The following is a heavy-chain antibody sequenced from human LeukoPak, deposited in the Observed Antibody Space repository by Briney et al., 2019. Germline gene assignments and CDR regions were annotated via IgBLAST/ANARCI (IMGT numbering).Heavy chain of an antibody. CDR1: GGSISSSGYY. V-gene: IGHV4-39*01. Sequence: PSETLSLTCTVSGGSISSSGYYWGWIRQPPGKGPEWIGSIYFSGTTYYNPSLKSRVTISVDPSKNQFSLKLSSVTAADTAVYYCARSMPEGARWLVGEVDYWGQGTLITVSS. CDR2: IYFSGTT. J-gene: IGHJ4*02. D-gene: IGHD6-19*01. CDR3: ARSMPEGARWLVGEVDY.